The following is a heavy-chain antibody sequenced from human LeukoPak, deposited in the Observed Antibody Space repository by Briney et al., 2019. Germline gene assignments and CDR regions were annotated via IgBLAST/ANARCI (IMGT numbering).Heavy chain of an antibody. D-gene: IGHD6-6*01. CDR2: MNRDGSTT. CDR1: GFPFSNYW. J-gene: IGHJ4*02. V-gene: IGHV3-74*01. CDR3: ARADKYSYTWQLPY. Sequence: GGPLRLPCAASGFPFSNYWMHWVPHAPGKGLVWVSRMNRDGSTTTYADSVKGRFTISRDNAKNTLYLQMNSLRAEDTAVYYCARADKYSYTWQLPYWGQGTLVTVSS.